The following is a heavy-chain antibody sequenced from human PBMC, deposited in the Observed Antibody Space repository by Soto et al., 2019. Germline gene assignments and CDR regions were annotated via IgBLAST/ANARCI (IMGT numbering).Heavy chain of an antibody. J-gene: IGHJ6*02. CDR3: ARGGGRGYCSGGSCYYYYGMDV. Sequence: GASVKVSCKASGGTFSSYAISWVRQAPGQGLEWMGGIIPIFGTANYAQKFQGRVTITADKSTSTAYMELSSLRSEDTAVYYCARGGGRGYCSGGSCYYYYGMDVWGQGTTVTVS. CDR1: GGTFSSYA. CDR2: IIPIFGTA. V-gene: IGHV1-69*06. D-gene: IGHD2-15*01.